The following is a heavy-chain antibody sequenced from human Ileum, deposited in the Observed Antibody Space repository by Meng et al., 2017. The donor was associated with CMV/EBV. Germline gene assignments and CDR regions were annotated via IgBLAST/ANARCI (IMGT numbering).Heavy chain of an antibody. CDR1: GGSMSSYY. Sequence: SETLSLTCTVSGGSMSSYYWSWVRQPPGKGLEWIGYIYYSGSTNYNPSLKSRVTISVDTSKSQFSLRVSSVTAADTAVYYCARGLTVLTLDYWGQGTLVTVSS. J-gene: IGHJ4*02. CDR2: IYYSGST. V-gene: IGHV4-59*01. D-gene: IGHD4-23*01. CDR3: ARGLTVLTLDY.